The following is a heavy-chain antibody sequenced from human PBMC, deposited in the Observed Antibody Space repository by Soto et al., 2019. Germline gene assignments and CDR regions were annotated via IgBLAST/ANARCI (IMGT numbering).Heavy chain of an antibody. CDR1: GFTFSSYA. V-gene: IGHV3-23*01. CDR2: ISGSGGST. Sequence: PGGSLRLSCAASGFTFSSYAMSWVRQAPGRGLEWVSAISGSGGSTYYADSVKGRFTISRDNSKNTLYLQMNSLRAEDTAVYYCAKDRRQLRFLEWLCGYYYYGMDVWGQGTTVTVSS. CDR3: AKDRRQLRFLEWLCGYYYYGMDV. J-gene: IGHJ6*02. D-gene: IGHD3-3*01.